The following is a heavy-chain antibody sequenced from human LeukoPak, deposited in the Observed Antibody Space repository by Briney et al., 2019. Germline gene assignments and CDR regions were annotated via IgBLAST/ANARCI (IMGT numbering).Heavy chain of an antibody. Sequence: GGSLRLSCAASGFTFSSYEMNWVRQAPGKGLEWVSYISSSGSTIYYADSVKGRFTISRDNAKNSLYLQMNSLRAEDTAVYYCARGIAAAGNYYYYYMDVWGKGTTVTVSS. V-gene: IGHV3-48*03. D-gene: IGHD6-13*01. CDR2: ISSSGSTI. CDR1: GFTFSSYE. J-gene: IGHJ6*03. CDR3: ARGIAAAGNYYYYYMDV.